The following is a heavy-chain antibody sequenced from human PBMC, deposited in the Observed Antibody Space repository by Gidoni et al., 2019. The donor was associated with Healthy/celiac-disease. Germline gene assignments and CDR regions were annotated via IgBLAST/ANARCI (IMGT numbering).Heavy chain of an antibody. D-gene: IGHD3-10*01. CDR3: ARRGKDYYGNFDY. V-gene: IGHV4-39*01. CDR1: GGSISSSSYY. J-gene: IGHJ4*02. Sequence: QLQLQASGPGLVKPSETLSLTCTVSGGSISSSSYYWGWIRQPPGKGLEWIGSIYYSGSTYYNPSLKSRVTISVDTSKNQFSLKLSSVTAADTAVYYCARRGKDYYGNFDYWGQGTLVTVSS. CDR2: IYYSGST.